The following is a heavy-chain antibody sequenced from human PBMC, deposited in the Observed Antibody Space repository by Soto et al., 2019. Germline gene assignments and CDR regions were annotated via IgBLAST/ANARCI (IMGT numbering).Heavy chain of an antibody. D-gene: IGHD3-10*01. CDR3: ASFPTITMVRGSRF. V-gene: IGHV3-7*05. CDR2: IKQDGSEK. J-gene: IGHJ4*02. Sequence: GGSLRLSCAASGFTFSSYWMSWVRQAPGKGLEWVANIKQDGSEKYYVDSVKGRFTISRDNAKNSLYLQMNSLRAEDTAVYYCASFPTITMVRGSRFWGQGTLVTVSS. CDR1: GFTFSSYW.